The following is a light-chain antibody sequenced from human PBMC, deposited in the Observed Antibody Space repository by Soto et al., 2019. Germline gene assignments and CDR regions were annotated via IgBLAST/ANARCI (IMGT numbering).Light chain of an antibody. J-gene: IGKJ2*01. CDR1: QSVSSN. CDR3: QQYGSSPLT. V-gene: IGKV3-20*01. Sequence: EIVMTQSPATLSVSPGERATLSCRASQSVSSNLAWYQQKPGQAPRLLIYDASKRATGIPDRFSGSGSGTDFTLTISRLEPEDFAVYYCQQYGSSPLTFGQGTKVEIK. CDR2: DAS.